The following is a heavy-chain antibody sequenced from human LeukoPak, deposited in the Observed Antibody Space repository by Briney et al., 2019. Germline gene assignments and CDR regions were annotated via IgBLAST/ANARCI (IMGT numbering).Heavy chain of an antibody. J-gene: IGHJ4*02. Sequence: ASETLSLTCTVSGGSISSSSYYWGWIRQPPGKGLEWIGSIYYSGSTYYNPSLKSRVTISVDTSKNQFSLKLSSVTAADTAVYYCARHRPNYYDSSGSFDYWGQGTLVTASS. D-gene: IGHD3-22*01. CDR3: ARHRPNYYDSSGSFDY. CDR2: IYYSGST. CDR1: GGSISSSSYY. V-gene: IGHV4-39*01.